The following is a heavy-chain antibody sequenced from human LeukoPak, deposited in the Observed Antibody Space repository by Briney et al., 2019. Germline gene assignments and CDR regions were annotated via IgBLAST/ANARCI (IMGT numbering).Heavy chain of an antibody. CDR2: INPSGGST. V-gene: IGHV1-46*01. J-gene: IGHJ4*02. CDR3: ARGEIDY. Sequence: GASVRVSCKASGYTFTSYYMHWVRQAPGQGLEWMGIINPSGGSTSYAQKFQGRVTITRNTSISTAYMELSSLRSEDTAVYYCARGEIDYWGQGTLVTVSS. CDR1: GYTFTSYY.